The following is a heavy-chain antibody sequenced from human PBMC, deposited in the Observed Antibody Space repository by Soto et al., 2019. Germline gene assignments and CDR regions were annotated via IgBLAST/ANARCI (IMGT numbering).Heavy chain of an antibody. Sequence: SETLSLTCTVSGGSISSYYWSWIRQPPGKGLEWIGYIYYSGSTNYNPSLKSRVTISVDTSKNQFSLKLSSVTAADTAVYYCARGGGTTVTTSSDFDYWGQGTLVTVSS. D-gene: IGHD4-4*01. V-gene: IGHV4-59*01. J-gene: IGHJ4*02. CDR3: ARGGGTTVTTSSDFDY. CDR2: IYYSGST. CDR1: GGSISSYY.